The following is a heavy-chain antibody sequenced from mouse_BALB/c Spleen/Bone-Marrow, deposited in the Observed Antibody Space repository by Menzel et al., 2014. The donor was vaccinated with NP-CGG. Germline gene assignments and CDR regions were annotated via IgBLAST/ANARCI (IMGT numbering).Heavy chain of an antibody. CDR1: GYSITSDYA. CDR2: MSSSGST. CDR3: ARDYYGSSYFDY. Sequence: EVQLQQSGPGLVKPSQSLSLTCTVTGYSITSDYAWNWIRQFPGNKLEWMGYMSSSGSTGYRPSLKSRISITRDTSKNQFFLQLNSVTAEDTGTYYCARDYYGSSYFDYWGQGTTLTVSS. D-gene: IGHD1-1*01. V-gene: IGHV3-2*02. J-gene: IGHJ2*01.